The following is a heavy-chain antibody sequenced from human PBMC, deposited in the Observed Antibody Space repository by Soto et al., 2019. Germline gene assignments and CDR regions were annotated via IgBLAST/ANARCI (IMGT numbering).Heavy chain of an antibody. Sequence: QITLKESGPTLVKPTQTLTLTCTFSGFSLSTSGVGVGWIRQPPGKALEWLALIYWDDDKRYSPSLKSRLTITKDTSKNQVVLTMTNMDPVGTATYYSAHRRLTSSGWYFLPCWGQGTLVTVSS. CDR2: IYWDDDK. J-gene: IGHJ4*02. CDR3: AHRRLTSSGWYFLPC. D-gene: IGHD6-19*01. CDR1: GFSLSTSGVG. V-gene: IGHV2-5*02.